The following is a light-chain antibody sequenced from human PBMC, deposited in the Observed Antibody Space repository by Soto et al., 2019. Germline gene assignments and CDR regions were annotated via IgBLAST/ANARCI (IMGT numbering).Light chain of an antibody. CDR1: QSVSSN. Sequence: EIVMTQSPATLSVSPGERATLSCRASQSVSSNLAWYQQNPGQAPRLLIYGASTRATGIPARFSGSGSGTEFTLTISSLQSEDFAVYYCQQYNNWPPWTFGQGTPVDIK. V-gene: IGKV3-15*01. CDR2: GAS. CDR3: QQYNNWPPWT. J-gene: IGKJ1*01.